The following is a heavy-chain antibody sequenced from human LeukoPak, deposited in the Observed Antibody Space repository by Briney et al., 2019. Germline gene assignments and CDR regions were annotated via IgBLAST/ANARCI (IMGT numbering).Heavy chain of an antibody. CDR3: ARGQGATVPQVGKNWFDP. CDR1: IDSFSNYH. CDR2: INESGGT. D-gene: IGHD1-26*01. Sequence: SETLSLTCAVYIDSFSNYHWNWIRQTPAKGMEWIGEINESGGTNISPSLRSRVILSVDTSKNQFSLKLISVTVADTAIYYCARGQGATVPQVGKNWFDPWGQGTRVTVSS. J-gene: IGHJ5*02. V-gene: IGHV4-34*01.